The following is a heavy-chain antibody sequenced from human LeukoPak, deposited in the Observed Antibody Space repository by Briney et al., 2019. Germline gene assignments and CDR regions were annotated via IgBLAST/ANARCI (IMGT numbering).Heavy chain of an antibody. CDR2: ISWNSGSI. Sequence: GRSLRLSCAASGFTFDDYAMHWVRQAPGKGLEWVSGISWNSGSIGYADSVEGRFTVSRDNAKNSLYLQMNSLRAEDTALYYCAKDQFRSYGSFDYWGQGTLVTVSS. CDR1: GFTFDDYA. J-gene: IGHJ4*02. CDR3: AKDQFRSYGSFDY. D-gene: IGHD5-18*01. V-gene: IGHV3-9*01.